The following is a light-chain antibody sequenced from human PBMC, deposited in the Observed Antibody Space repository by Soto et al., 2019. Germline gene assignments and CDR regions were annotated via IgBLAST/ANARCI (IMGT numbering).Light chain of an antibody. V-gene: IGKV1-27*01. Sequence: DIQMTQSPSSLSASVRDRVTITCRAIQGISNYLAWYQQKPGKVPKLLIYAASTLQSGVPSRFSGSGSGTDFTLTISSLQPEDVATYYCQKYDSAPWTFGQGTNVEIK. CDR2: AAS. CDR1: QGISNY. CDR3: QKYDSAPWT. J-gene: IGKJ1*01.